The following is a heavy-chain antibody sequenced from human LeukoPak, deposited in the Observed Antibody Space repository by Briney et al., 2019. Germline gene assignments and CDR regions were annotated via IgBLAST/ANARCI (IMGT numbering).Heavy chain of an antibody. J-gene: IGHJ4*02. CDR1: GFTFSSYG. Sequence: PGGSLRLSCAASGFTFSSYGMHWVRQAPGKGLEWVAVISYDGSNKYYADSVKGRFTISRDNSKNTLYLQVNSLRAEDTAVYYCAKPGVLRYWGQGTLVTVSS. D-gene: IGHD3-3*01. CDR2: ISYDGSNK. CDR3: AKPGVLRY. V-gene: IGHV3-30*18.